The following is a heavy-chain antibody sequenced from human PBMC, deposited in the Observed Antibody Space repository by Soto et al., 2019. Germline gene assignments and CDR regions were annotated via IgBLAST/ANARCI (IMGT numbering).Heavy chain of an antibody. J-gene: IGHJ3*02. Sequence: ASVKVSCKASGYTFTSYGISWVRQAPGQGLEWMGWISAYNGNTNYAQKLQGRVTMTTDTSTSTAYMELRSLRSDDTAVYYCARVELRYYDSSGYYSGAFDTWGQGTMVTVS. CDR2: ISAYNGNT. V-gene: IGHV1-18*01. D-gene: IGHD3-22*01. CDR3: ARVELRYYDSSGYYSGAFDT. CDR1: GYTFTSYG.